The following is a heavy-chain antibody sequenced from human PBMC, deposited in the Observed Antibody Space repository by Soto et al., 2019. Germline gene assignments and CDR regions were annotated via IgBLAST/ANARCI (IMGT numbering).Heavy chain of an antibody. CDR1: GFTFSSYA. CDR3: ARGPWIQLWDYYYYGMDV. Sequence: EVQLLESGGGLVQPGGSLRLSCAASGFTFSSYAMSWVRQAPGRGLEWVSTISAGGGSTYYADSMKGRFTISRDNSKNTLSLQMNSLRAEDTAVYYCARGPWIQLWDYYYYGMDVWGQGTTVTVSS. D-gene: IGHD5-18*01. CDR2: ISAGGGST. V-gene: IGHV3-23*01. J-gene: IGHJ6*02.